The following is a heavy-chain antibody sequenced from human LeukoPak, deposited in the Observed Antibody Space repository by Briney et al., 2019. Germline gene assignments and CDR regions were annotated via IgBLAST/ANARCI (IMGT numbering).Heavy chain of an antibody. J-gene: IGHJ4*02. CDR1: GFSVSINY. D-gene: IGHD2-15*01. Sequence: GGSLRLSCAASGFSVSINYMSWVRQAPGKGLEWVSIIYNGGGRNYAHSVKGRFTISRDNSKNMLYLQMNSVRAEDTGVYYCARNLFGCSESNCTADDSWGQGTLVTVSS. V-gene: IGHV3-53*01. CDR3: ARNLFGCSESNCTADDS. CDR2: IYNGGGR.